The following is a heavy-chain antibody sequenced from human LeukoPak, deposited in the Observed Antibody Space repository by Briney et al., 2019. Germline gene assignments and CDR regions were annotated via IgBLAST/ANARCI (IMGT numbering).Heavy chain of an antibody. V-gene: IGHV3-69-1*01. Sequence: PGGSLRLSCAASGFTFSSHSINWVRQAPGKGLEWIATVTSTNNIYYADSVKGRFTISRDNAENSVYLQMNSLRDEDTAVYSCARAQTLFWEFDGFDIWGRGTKVTVSS. J-gene: IGHJ3*02. CDR1: GFTFSSHS. D-gene: IGHD3-3*01. CDR2: VTSTNNI. CDR3: ARAQTLFWEFDGFDI.